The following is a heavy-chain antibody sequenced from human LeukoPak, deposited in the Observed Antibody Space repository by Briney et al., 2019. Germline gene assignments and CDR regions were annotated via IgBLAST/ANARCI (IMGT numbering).Heavy chain of an antibody. Sequence: ASVKVSCTASGYTFTGYYIHWVRQAPGQGLEWMGWINPNSGGTNYAQKFQGRDTMTRDTSITTAYMELSRLRSDDTAVYYCARVTDYDWAYGMDVWGQGTTVTVSS. J-gene: IGHJ6*02. D-gene: IGHD3-16*01. CDR1: GYTFTGYY. V-gene: IGHV1-2*02. CDR2: INPNSGGT. CDR3: ARVTDYDWAYGMDV.